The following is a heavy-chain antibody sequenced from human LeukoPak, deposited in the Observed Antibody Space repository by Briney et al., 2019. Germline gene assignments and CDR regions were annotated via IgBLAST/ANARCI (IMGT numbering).Heavy chain of an antibody. Sequence: GGSLRLSCAASGFTFSSCGMNWVRRAPGKGLEWVSSISSSSSYIYYADSVKGRFTISRDNAKNSLYPQMNSLRAEDTAVYYCARDPRGDTAMVTSYWGQGTLVTVSS. CDR1: GFTFSSCG. CDR2: ISSSSSYI. CDR3: ARDPRGDTAMVTSY. J-gene: IGHJ4*02. D-gene: IGHD5-18*01. V-gene: IGHV3-21*01.